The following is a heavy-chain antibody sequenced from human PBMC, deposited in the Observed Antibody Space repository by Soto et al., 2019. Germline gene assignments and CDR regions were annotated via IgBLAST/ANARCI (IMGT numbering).Heavy chain of an antibody. V-gene: IGHV1-24*01. CDR2: FDHEDGDT. CDR3: ATVGEWLVRSDYYYGMDV. J-gene: IGHJ6*02. Sequence: QVQLVQSGAAVKKPGASVKVSCKVSGYTLTELSMHWVRQAPGKGLEWMRGFDHEDGDTIYAQKFQGRVTMTEDTSTDTSYMELSRLRCEDTAVYYFATVGEWLVRSDYYYGMDVCGQWTTVTVSS. D-gene: IGHD6-19*01. CDR1: GYTLTELS.